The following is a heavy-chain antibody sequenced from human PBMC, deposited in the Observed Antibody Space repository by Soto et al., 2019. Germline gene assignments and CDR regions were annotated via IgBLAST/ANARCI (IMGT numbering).Heavy chain of an antibody. CDR1: GGLFSSFA. CDR2: IIPVFGTT. V-gene: IGHV1-69*06. Sequence: QEQLVQSGAEVKKPGSSVKVSCKDSGGLFSSFAISWVRQSPGQGLEWMGGIIPVFGTTNYAQKFQGRVTITADKSTNTAYMELSSVTSDDTAMYYCARGGGPSGWFNEFWGQGTQVTVSS. J-gene: IGHJ4*02. D-gene: IGHD3-10*01. CDR3: ARGGGPSGWFNEF.